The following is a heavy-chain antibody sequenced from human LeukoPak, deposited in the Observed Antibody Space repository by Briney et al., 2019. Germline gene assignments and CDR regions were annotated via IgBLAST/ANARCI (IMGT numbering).Heavy chain of an antibody. CDR1: GFTFSRYA. Sequence: GGSLRLSCAASGFTFSRYAMSWVRQAPGKGLEWVSTFGNSAHYADSVKGRFTISRDNSKNTLYLQMNSLRAEDTAVYYCAKLWHSGSSSGDFWGQGILVTVSS. CDR2: FGNSA. V-gene: IGHV3-23*01. CDR3: AKLWHSGSSSGDF. D-gene: IGHD1-26*01. J-gene: IGHJ4*02.